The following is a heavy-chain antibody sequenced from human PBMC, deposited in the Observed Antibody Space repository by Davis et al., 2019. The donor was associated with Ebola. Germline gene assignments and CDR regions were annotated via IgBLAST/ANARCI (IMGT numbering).Heavy chain of an antibody. CDR3: ASAGYSYGFDY. V-gene: IGHV4-30-2*01. J-gene: IGHJ4*02. CDR2: IYHRGST. D-gene: IGHD5-18*01. CDR1: GGSISSGGYS. Sequence: SETLSLTCAVSGGSISSGGYSWSWIRQPPGKGLEWIGYIYHRGSTYYNPSLKSRVTISVDRSKNQFSLKLSSVTAADTAVYYCASAGYSYGFDYWGQGTLVTVSS.